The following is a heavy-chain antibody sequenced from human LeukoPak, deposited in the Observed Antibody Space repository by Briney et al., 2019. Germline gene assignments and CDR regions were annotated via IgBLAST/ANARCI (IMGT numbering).Heavy chain of an antibody. J-gene: IGHJ6*03. V-gene: IGHV3-15*01. D-gene: IGHD2-2*02. Sequence: PGGSLRLSCAASGFTFSNAWMNWVRQAPGKGLEWVGRIKSKTDGGTSDYAAPGKGRFTISRDDSKNTLYLQMNSLKTEDTAVYYCTTYTNFYSYYSYIDVWGKGTTVTVSS. CDR3: TTYTNFYSYYSYIDV. CDR1: GFTFSNAW. CDR2: IKSKTDGGTS.